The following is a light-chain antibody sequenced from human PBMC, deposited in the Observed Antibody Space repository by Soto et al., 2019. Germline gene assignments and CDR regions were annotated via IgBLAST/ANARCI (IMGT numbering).Light chain of an antibody. CDR3: SSYTISRTYV. J-gene: IGLJ1*01. V-gene: IGLV2-14*03. CDR2: NVY. Sequence: QSVLAQPASVSGSPGQSITISCTGTNSDVGSYNYASWHQQHPGKAPKLMIYNVYDRPSGISNRFSGSKSGNTASLTISGLQGEDEADYYCSSYTISRTYVFGTGTKVTVL. CDR1: NSDVGSYNY.